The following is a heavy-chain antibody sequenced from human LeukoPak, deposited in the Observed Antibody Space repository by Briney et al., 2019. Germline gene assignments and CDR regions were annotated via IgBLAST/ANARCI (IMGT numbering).Heavy chain of an antibody. V-gene: IGHV3-74*01. D-gene: IGHD5-12*01. Sequence: PGGSLRLSCAASGFTFSSLWMHWVRQGPGKGLVWVSRINSDGTSTNYADSVKGRFTISRDNAKNTPYLQMNSLRAEDTAVYYCARDPHSYSGYDRFDYWGQGTLVTVSS. CDR1: GFTFSSLW. J-gene: IGHJ4*02. CDR2: INSDGTST. CDR3: ARDPHSYSGYDRFDY.